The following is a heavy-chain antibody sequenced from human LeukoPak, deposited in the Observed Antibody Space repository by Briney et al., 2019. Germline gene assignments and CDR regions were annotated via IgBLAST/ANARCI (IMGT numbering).Heavy chain of an antibody. Sequence: ASVKVSCKASVRTFSSYAISWVRQAPGQGLEWMGGIIPIFGTPNYAQKFQGRITITADESTSTAYMELSSLRSEDTAVYYCARDIVVVPAAIRSLYYYYGMDVWGQGTTVTVSS. CDR3: ARDIVVVPAAIRSLYYYYGMDV. J-gene: IGHJ6*02. CDR2: IIPIFGTP. CDR1: VRTFSSYA. V-gene: IGHV1-69*13. D-gene: IGHD2-2*02.